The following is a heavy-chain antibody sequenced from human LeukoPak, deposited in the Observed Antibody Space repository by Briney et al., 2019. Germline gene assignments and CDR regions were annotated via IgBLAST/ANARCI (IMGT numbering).Heavy chain of an antibody. V-gene: IGHV1-18*01. J-gene: IGHJ4*02. CDR3: ARDQGIVVVPAAHGY. D-gene: IGHD2-2*01. Sequence: GASVKVSCKASGYTFTSYGISWVRQAPGQGLEWMGWISAYNGNTNYAQKLQGRVTMTTDTSTSTAYMELRSLRSDDTAVYYCARDQGIVVVPAAHGYWGQGTLVTVSS. CDR2: ISAYNGNT. CDR1: GYTFTSYG.